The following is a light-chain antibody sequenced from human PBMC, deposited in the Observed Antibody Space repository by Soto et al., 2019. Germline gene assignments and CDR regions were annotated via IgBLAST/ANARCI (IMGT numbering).Light chain of an antibody. CDR1: SSDVGGYNY. CDR2: DVS. CDR3: CSYAGIPTYV. J-gene: IGLJ1*01. V-gene: IGLV2-11*01. Sequence: QSALTQPRSVSGSPGQSVTISCTGTSSDVGGYNYVSWYQQHPGKAPKVMIYDVSERPSGVPDRFSGSKSGNTASLTISGLQAEDEAYYYCCSYAGIPTYVFGTGTKLTVL.